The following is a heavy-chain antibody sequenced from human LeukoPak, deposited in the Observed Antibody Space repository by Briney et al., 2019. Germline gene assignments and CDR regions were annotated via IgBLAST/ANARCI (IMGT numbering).Heavy chain of an antibody. CDR2: VYYSATTNYKPSL. CDR3: ATGRVSYGSEY. D-gene: IGHD3-10*01. V-gene: IGHV4-59*03. J-gene: IGHJ4*02. CDR1: GDSITYYF. Sequence: SETLSLTCSFPGDSITYYFWSWIRQPPGKGLEWIGYVYYSATTNYKPSLNYNPSLKSRVTISSDTSKSQFSLRMTSVTAADTAMYYCATGRVSYGSEYWGPGTLVAVSS.